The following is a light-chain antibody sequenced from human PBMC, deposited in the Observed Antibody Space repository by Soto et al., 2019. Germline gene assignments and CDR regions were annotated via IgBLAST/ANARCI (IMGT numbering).Light chain of an antibody. CDR1: QSVNSNY. Sequence: EIVLTQSPGTLSLSPGERATVSCRSSQSVNSNYLAWYQQRPGQAPRLLIYGASSRATGIPDRFSGSGSGTDFTLTISRLEPEDFAVYYCQQYGRSPPYTFGPGTKVDIK. CDR2: GAS. J-gene: IGKJ3*01. V-gene: IGKV3-20*01. CDR3: QQYGRSPPYT.